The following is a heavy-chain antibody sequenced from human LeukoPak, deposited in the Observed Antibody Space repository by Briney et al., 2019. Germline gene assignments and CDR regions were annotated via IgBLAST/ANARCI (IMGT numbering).Heavy chain of an antibody. D-gene: IGHD3-22*01. CDR2: ISAYNGKT. CDR3: ARDHYSSGYYL. V-gene: IGHV1-18*01. J-gene: IGHJ4*02. CDR1: GYTFTTYG. Sequence: ASVKVSCKASGYTFTTYGITWVRQAPGQGLEWMGYISAYNGKTNYAEKLQGRVTMTTDTSTSTASMELRSLRSDDTAVYYCARDHYSSGYYLWGQGTLVTVSS.